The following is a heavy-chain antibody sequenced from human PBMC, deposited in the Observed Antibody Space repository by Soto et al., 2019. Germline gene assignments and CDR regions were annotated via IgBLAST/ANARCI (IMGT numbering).Heavy chain of an antibody. J-gene: IGHJ6*02. V-gene: IGHV1-69*12. D-gene: IGHD3-3*02. CDR2: IMPIFRTP. CDR3: AKDKDRQQLGENYYIMDV. Sequence: QVQLVQSGAEVRKPGSSVKLSCKASGGTFSSSAFSWVRQAPGQGLEWMGGIMPIFRTPDYAQKFQGRVTITDDESTSTAYMELSSLRSEDTAIYFWAKDKDRQQLGENYYIMDVWGQGTTVTVSS. CDR1: GGTFSSSA.